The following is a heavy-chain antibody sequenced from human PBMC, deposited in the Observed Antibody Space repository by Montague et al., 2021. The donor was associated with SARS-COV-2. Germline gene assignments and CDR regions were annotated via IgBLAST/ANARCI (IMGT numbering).Heavy chain of an antibody. D-gene: IGHD5-18*01. CDR3: ARTRVDTAVAFDI. Sequence: PALVTTTQTLTLTCTFSGFSLSTSGSCVSWIRQPPGKALEWLARXDWXSYKYYSTSLKTRLTIPKDTSKNPVVLTMTNMDPVDTATYYCARTRVDTAVAFDIWGQGTMVTVSS. CDR2: XDWXSYK. CDR1: GFSLSTSGSC. V-gene: IGHV2-70*11. J-gene: IGHJ3*02.